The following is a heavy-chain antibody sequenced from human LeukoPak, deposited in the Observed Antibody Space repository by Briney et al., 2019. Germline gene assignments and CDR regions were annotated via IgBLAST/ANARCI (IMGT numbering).Heavy chain of an antibody. V-gene: IGHV3-30-3*01. CDR3: ARARRLGVTAAITGYFDY. CDR2: ISYDGSNK. CDR1: GFTFSSYA. D-gene: IGHD2-2*02. Sequence: GGSLRLSCAASGFTFSSYAMHWVRQAPGKGREWVAVISYDGSNKYYADSVKGRFTISRDNSKNTLYLKMNSLRAEDTAVYYCARARRLGVTAAITGYFDYWGQGTLVTVSS. J-gene: IGHJ4*02.